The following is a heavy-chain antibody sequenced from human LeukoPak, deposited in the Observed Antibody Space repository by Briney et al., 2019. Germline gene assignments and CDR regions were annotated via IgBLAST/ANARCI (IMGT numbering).Heavy chain of an antibody. CDR3: ARDDCSGRSCYVSV. Sequence: ASVKVSCKASGYTFINYYIHWVRQAPGQGLEWMGMIDPSGGATSNAQKLQGRVTMTTDTSTSTAYMELRSLRSDDTAVYYCARDDCSGRSCYVSVWGQGTLVTVSS. CDR2: IDPSGGAT. J-gene: IGHJ4*02. CDR1: GYTFINYY. D-gene: IGHD2-15*01. V-gene: IGHV1-46*01.